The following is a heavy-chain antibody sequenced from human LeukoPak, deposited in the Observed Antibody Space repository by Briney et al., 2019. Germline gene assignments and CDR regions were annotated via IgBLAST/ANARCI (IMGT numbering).Heavy chain of an antibody. D-gene: IGHD3-10*01. J-gene: IGHJ4*02. V-gene: IGHV3-11*03. CDR3: ARTHGSGSYSHFDY. CDR2: ISSSSSYT. Sequence: GRSLRLSCAASGFTFSDYCMSWIRQAPGKGLEWVSYISSSSSYTNYADSVKGRFTISRDNARNSLYLQMNSLRAEDTAVYYCARTHGSGSYSHFDYWGQGTLVTVSS. CDR1: GFTFSDYC.